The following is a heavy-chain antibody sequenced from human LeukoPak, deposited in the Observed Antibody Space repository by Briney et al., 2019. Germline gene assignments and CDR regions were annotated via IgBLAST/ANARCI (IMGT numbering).Heavy chain of an antibody. CDR2: IYYSGST. D-gene: IGHD3-3*02. V-gene: IGHV4-59*01. Sequence: SETLSLTCTVSGGSISSYYWSWIRQPPGKGLEWIGYIYYSGSTNYNPSLKSRVTISVDTSKNQFSLKLSSVTAADTAVYYCARAFFPGYYSYMAVWGKGTTVTVSS. J-gene: IGHJ6*03. CDR1: GGSISSYY. CDR3: ARAFFPGYYSYMAV.